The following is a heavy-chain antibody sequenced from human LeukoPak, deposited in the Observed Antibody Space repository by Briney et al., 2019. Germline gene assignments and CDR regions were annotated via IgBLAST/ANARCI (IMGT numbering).Heavy chain of an antibody. V-gene: IGHV4-34*01. CDR2: INHSGST. Sequence: SETLSLTCAVYGGSFSGYYWSWIRQPPGKGLGWIGEINHSGSTNYNPSLKSRVTISVDTSKNQFSLKLSSVTAADTAVYYCARARAVGYYYYYYMDVWGKGTTVTVSS. D-gene: IGHD6-19*01. CDR1: GGSFSGYY. CDR3: ARARAVGYYYYYYMDV. J-gene: IGHJ6*03.